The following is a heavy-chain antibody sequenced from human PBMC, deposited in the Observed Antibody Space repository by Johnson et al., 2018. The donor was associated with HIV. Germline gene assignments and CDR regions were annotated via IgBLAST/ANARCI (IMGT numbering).Heavy chain of an antibody. Sequence: QVQLVESGGGLVKPGGSLRLSCTASGFTFSDYYMSWIRQAPGKGLEWVSYISGSTIMINYANSVKGRFTISRDNARKSLYLQMSSLRAEDTAVYYCARDQRLAAVATDGFDVWGQGTMVTVSS. D-gene: IGHD6-13*01. CDR2: ISGSTIMI. J-gene: IGHJ3*01. V-gene: IGHV3-11*04. CDR1: GFTFSDYY. CDR3: ARDQRLAAVATDGFDV.